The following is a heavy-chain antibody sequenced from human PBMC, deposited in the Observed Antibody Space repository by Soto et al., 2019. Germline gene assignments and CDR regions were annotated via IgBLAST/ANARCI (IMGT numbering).Heavy chain of an antibody. CDR1: GGSISSSSYY. CDR3: ARHNRVWQQLGQLYWFDP. Sequence: TLSLTCTVSGGSISSSSYYWGWIRQPPGKGLEWIGSIYYSGSTYYNPSLKSRVTISVDTSKNQFSLKLSSVTAADTAVYYCARHNRVWQQLGQLYWFDPWGQGTLVTVSS. CDR2: IYYSGST. D-gene: IGHD6-13*01. J-gene: IGHJ5*02. V-gene: IGHV4-39*01.